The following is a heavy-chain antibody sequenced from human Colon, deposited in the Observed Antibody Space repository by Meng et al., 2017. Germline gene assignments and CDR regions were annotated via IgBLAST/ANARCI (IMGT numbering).Heavy chain of an antibody. CDR2: IYPADGNR. CDR1: GYSFTSYG. J-gene: IGHJ4*02. Sequence: QVQLVQSGSEPKKPGASAKFSCQASGYSFTSYGMHWLRQAPGQRPEWMGWIYPADGNRRYSQKFQDRLTITTDTFARTAYMELSSLRSEDTAVYFCARDERGGPYYFDYWGQGTLVTVSS. CDR3: ARDERGGPYYFDY. V-gene: IGHV1-3*01.